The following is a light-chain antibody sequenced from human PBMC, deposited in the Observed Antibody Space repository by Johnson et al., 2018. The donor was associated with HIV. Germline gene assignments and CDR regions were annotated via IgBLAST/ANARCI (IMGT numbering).Light chain of an antibody. CDR2: ENN. CDR1: SSNVGSSF. CDR3: GTWDSSLSAYV. Sequence: QSVLTQPPSVSAAPGQTVTISCSGSSSNVGSSFVSWYRQVPGTAPKLLIYENNKRPSGIPDRFSGSKSGTSATLGITGLQTGDEADYYCGTWDSSLSAYVFGTGTTIAVL. J-gene: IGLJ1*01. V-gene: IGLV1-51*02.